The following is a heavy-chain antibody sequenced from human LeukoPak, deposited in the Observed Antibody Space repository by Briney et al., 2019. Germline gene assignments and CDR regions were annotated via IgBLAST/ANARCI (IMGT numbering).Heavy chain of an antibody. J-gene: IGHJ6*02. CDR2: INPSGGST. V-gene: IGHV1-46*01. Sequence: ASVKVSCKASGYTFTSYYMHWVRQAPGQGLEWMGIINPSGGSTSYAQKFRGRVTMTRDTSTSTVYMELSSLRSEDTAVYYCARDSSGGGYYIPPSLGYYYYGMDVWGQGTTVTVSS. CDR1: GYTFTSYY. D-gene: IGHD3-10*01. CDR3: ARDSSGGGYYIPPSLGYYYYGMDV.